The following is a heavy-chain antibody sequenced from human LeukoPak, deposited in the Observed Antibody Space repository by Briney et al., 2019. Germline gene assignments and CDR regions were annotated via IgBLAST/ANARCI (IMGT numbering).Heavy chain of an antibody. CDR2: IWYDGSNK. J-gene: IGHJ4*02. CDR3: ARESSGGVFRWAVDY. V-gene: IGHV3-33*01. Sequence: GRSLRLSCAASGFTFSSYGMHWVRQAPGKGLEWVAVIWYDGSNKYYADSVKGRFTISRDNSKNTLYLQMNSLRAEDTAVYYCARESSGGVFRWAVDYWGQGALVTVSS. CDR1: GFTFSSYG. D-gene: IGHD2-15*01.